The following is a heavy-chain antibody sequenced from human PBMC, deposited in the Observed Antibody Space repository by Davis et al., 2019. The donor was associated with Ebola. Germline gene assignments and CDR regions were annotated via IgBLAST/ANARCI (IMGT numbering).Heavy chain of an antibody. V-gene: IGHV4-39*07. CDR1: GGSISSSGYY. J-gene: IGHJ6*04. CDR2: IYYSGST. CDR3: ARDRSSSGYYYYYYGMDV. Sequence: MPSETLSLTCTVSGGSISSSGYYWGWIRQPPGKGLEWIGSIYYSGSTTYNPSLKSRVTISVDTSKNQFSLKLSSVTAADTAVYYCARDRSSSGYYYYYYGMDVWGKGTTVTVSS. D-gene: IGHD6-6*01.